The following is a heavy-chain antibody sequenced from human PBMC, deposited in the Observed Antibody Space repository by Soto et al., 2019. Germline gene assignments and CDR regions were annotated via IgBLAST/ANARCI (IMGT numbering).Heavy chain of an antibody. D-gene: IGHD3-10*01. V-gene: IGHV1-18*01. J-gene: IGHJ5*02. CDR1: GYTFVSYG. CDR2: ISAYTGNT. CDR3: ARDRRVYYGSETPYNWFDA. Sequence: GASVKVSCKASGYTFVSYGINWVRQAPGQGLEWMGWISAYTGNTNYAQKLQGRATMTTDTSTSTAYMELTSLRSDDTAVYYCARDRRVYYGSETPYNWFDAWAQGTLVTVSS.